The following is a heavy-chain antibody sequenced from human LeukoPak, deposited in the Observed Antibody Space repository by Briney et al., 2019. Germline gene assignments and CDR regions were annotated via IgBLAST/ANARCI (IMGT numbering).Heavy chain of an antibody. CDR1: GGTFSSYA. J-gene: IGHJ6*02. CDR3: AADPARYDSSGYSMKYYYYYGMDV. CDR2: IIPIFGTA. V-gene: IGHV1-69*13. D-gene: IGHD3-22*01. Sequence: SVKVSCKASGGTFSSYAISWVRQAPGQGLEWMGGIIPIFGTANYAQKFQGRVTITADESTSTAYMELSSLRSEDTAVYYCAADPARYDSSGYSMKYYYYYGMDVWGQGTTVTVSS.